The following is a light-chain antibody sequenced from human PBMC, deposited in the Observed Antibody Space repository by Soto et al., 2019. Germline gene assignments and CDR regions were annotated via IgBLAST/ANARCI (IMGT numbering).Light chain of an antibody. Sequence: DIQMTQSPSTLSGSVGDRVTITCRASQTISSWLAWYQQKPGKAPKLLSYKASTLKSGVPSRFSGSGTGREFTLAISSLQPYDFATYYCQHYISYSEAFGQRTKVQLK. CDR1: QTISSW. CDR3: QHYISYSEA. CDR2: KAS. V-gene: IGKV1-5*03. J-gene: IGKJ1*01.